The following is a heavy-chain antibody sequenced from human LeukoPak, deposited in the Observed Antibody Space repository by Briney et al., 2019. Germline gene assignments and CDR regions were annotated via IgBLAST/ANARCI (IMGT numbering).Heavy chain of an antibody. J-gene: IGHJ4*02. CDR2: ISSSDNTI. CDR3: ARVHRGYSYGRLDY. Sequence: PGGSLILSCAASGFAFSDYSMNWVRQAPGKGLGWVSYISSSDNTIHYADSGKGRFTISRDNAKNSLYLEMNSLRDEDTAVYYCARVHRGYSYGRLDYWGQGTLVTVSS. CDR1: GFAFSDYS. V-gene: IGHV3-48*02. D-gene: IGHD5-18*01.